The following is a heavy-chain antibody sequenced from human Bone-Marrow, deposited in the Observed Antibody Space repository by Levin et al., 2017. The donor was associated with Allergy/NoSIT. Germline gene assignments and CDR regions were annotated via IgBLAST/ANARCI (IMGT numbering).Heavy chain of an antibody. D-gene: IGHD2-8*01. CDR3: AKVRVGYGINRICYERPDYFDY. CDR2: ISAGGST. V-gene: IGHV3-23*01. J-gene: IGHJ4*02. CDR1: GFTFNNYA. Sequence: PGGSLRLSCAASGFTFNNYAMSWVRQAPGKGLEWVSSISAGGSTYYADSVKGRFITSRDNSKNTLDLQMNSLRVDDTAVYYCAKVRVGYGINRICYERPDYFDYWGQGTLVTVSS.